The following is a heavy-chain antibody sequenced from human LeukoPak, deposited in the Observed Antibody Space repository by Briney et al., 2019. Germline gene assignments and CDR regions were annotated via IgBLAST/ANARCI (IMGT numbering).Heavy chain of an antibody. Sequence: SVKVSCKASGGTFSSYAISWVRQAPGQGLEWMGRIIPILGIANYAQKFQGRVTITADKSTSTAYMELSSLRSEDTAVYYCARDVSAIRSGGMDVWGQGTTVTVSS. CDR2: IIPILGIA. CDR1: GGTFSSYA. CDR3: ARDVSAIRSGGMDV. J-gene: IGHJ6*02. D-gene: IGHD6-25*01. V-gene: IGHV1-69*04.